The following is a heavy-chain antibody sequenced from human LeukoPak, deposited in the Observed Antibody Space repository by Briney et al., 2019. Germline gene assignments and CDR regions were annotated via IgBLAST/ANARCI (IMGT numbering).Heavy chain of an antibody. CDR2: IRDSGSST. CDR3: AKYGPQDSGSSHFDY. CDR1: GFTFDDYA. D-gene: IGHD1-26*01. V-gene: IGHV3-23*01. J-gene: IGHJ4*02. Sequence: GGSLRLSCAASGFTFDDYAMHWVRQAPGKGLEWVSAIRDSGSSTHYADSVKGRFTTSRDNSKNTLFLQMNSLRAEDTAIYYCAKYGPQDSGSSHFDYWGQGALVTVSS.